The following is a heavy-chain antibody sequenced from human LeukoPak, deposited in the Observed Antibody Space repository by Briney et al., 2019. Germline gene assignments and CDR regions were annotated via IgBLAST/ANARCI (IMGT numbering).Heavy chain of an antibody. CDR1: GGTFSSYA. D-gene: IGHD3-10*01. J-gene: IGHJ6*02. CDR2: IIPIFGTA. V-gene: IGHV1-69*13. Sequence: ASVNVSCKASGGTFSSYAISWVRQAPGQGLEWMGGIIPIFGTANYAQKFQGRVTITADESTSTAYMELSSLRSEDTAVYYCARGPYGLSYYYGMDVWGQGTTVTVSS. CDR3: ARGPYGLSYYYGMDV.